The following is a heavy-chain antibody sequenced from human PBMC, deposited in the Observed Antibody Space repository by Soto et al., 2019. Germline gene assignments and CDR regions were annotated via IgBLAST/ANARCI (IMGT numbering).Heavy chain of an antibody. D-gene: IGHD1-7*01. V-gene: IGHV3-9*01. J-gene: IGHJ3*02. CDR1: GFTFDDYA. CDR2: ISWNSGSI. CDR3: AKGRVELRPFYDAFDI. Sequence: GGSLRLSCAASGFTFDDYAMHWVRQAPGKGLEWVSGISWNSGSIGYADSVKGRFTISRDNAKNSLYLQMNSLRAEDTALYYCAKGRVELRPFYDAFDIWGQGTMVTVSS.